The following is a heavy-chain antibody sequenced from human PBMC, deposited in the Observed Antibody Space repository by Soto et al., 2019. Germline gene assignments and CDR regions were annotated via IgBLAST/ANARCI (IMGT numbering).Heavy chain of an antibody. CDR2: ISSSSSYI. CDR1: GFTLSSYS. J-gene: IGHJ6*03. Sequence: PGGSLRLSCAASGFTLSSYSMNWVRQAPGKGLEWVSSISSSSSYIYYADSVKGRFTISRDNAKNSLYLQMNSLRAEDTAVYYCARVGTHYYYYMDVWGKGTTVTVSS. CDR3: ARVGTHYYYYMDV. D-gene: IGHD3-10*01. V-gene: IGHV3-21*01.